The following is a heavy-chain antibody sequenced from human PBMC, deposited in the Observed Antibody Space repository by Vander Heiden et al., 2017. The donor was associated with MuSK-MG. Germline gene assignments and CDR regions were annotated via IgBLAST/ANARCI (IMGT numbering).Heavy chain of an antibody. D-gene: IGHD3-9*01. CDR2: IKKDGSEK. V-gene: IGHV3-7*01. CDR3: AQSFRLIVNDY. CDR1: GFTFSSYW. J-gene: IGHJ4*02. Sequence: EVQLVESGGGLVQPGGSLRLSWSAPGFTFSSYWMSWVRQAPGKGLEWVANIKKDGSEKDDADSVKGRFTISRDNAQNSLYLQMNSLRGEDTAVYYWAQSFRLIVNDYGGQGTLVNVSS.